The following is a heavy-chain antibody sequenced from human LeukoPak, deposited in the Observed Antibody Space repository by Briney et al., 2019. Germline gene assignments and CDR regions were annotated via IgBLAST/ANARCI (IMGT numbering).Heavy chain of an antibody. CDR3: ARQAYSSNLGWFDP. CDR1: GGSISGSTYY. V-gene: IGHV4-39*01. CDR2: VHYSGST. D-gene: IGHD6-13*01. J-gene: IGHJ5*02. Sequence: SETLSLTCTVSGGSISGSTYYWAWIRQPPGKGPEWIGSVHYSGSTPYNPSLQSRVTISVDMSKNQFSLKVSSVTAADTAVYYCARQAYSSNLGWFDPWGQGTLVTVSS.